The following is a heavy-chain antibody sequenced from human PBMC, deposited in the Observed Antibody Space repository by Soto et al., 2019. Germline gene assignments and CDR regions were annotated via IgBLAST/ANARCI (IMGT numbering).Heavy chain of an antibody. V-gene: IGHV1-3*01. CDR3: ARSIVVVSAADY. Sequence: QVQLVQSGAXVXXPGASVKVSCKASGYTFTSYAMHWVRQAPGQRLERMGWINAGNGNTKYSQKFQGRVTIARDTSASTAYMELSSLRAEDTAVYYCARSIVVVSAADYWGQGTLVTVSS. CDR2: INAGNGNT. CDR1: GYTFTSYA. J-gene: IGHJ4*02. D-gene: IGHD2-21*02.